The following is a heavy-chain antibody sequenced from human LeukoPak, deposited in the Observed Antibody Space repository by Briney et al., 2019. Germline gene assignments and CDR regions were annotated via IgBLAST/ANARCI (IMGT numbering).Heavy chain of an antibody. V-gene: IGHV1-2*02. CDR2: INPNSGGT. CDR1: GYTFTGYY. Sequence: ASVKVSCKASGYTFTGYYMHWARQAPGQGLEWMGWINPNSGGTDYAQKFQGRVTMTRDTSISTAYMELSRLRSDDTAVYYCAVEQTYYDILTGWFDPWGQGTLVTVSS. D-gene: IGHD3-9*01. J-gene: IGHJ5*02. CDR3: AVEQTYYDILTGWFDP.